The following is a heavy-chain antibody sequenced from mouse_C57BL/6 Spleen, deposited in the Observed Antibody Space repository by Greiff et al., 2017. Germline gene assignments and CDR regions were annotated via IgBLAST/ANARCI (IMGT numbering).Heavy chain of an antibody. D-gene: IGHD1-1*01. J-gene: IGHJ1*03. CDR3: ARKGPITTVVARYFDV. V-gene: IGHV3-6*01. CDR1: GYSITSGYY. Sequence: ESGPGLVKPSQSLSLTCSVTGYSITSGYYWNWIRQFPGNKLEWMGYISYDGSNNYNPSLKNRISITRDTSKNQFFLKLNSVTTEDTATYYCARKGPITTVVARYFDVWGTGTTVTVSS. CDR2: ISYDGSN.